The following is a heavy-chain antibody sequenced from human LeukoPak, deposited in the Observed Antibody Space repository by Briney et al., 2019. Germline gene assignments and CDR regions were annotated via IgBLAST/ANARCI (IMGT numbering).Heavy chain of an antibody. CDR3: AKDPGGRYFDY. D-gene: IGHD2-8*02. CDR2: ISYDGSNK. V-gene: IGHV3-30*18. J-gene: IGHJ4*02. Sequence: GGSLRLSCAASGFTFSSYGMHWVRQAPGKGLEWVAVISYDGSNKYYADSVKGRFTISRDNSKNTLYLQMNSLRAEDTAVYYCAKDPGGRYFDYWGQGTLVTVSS. CDR1: GFTFSSYG.